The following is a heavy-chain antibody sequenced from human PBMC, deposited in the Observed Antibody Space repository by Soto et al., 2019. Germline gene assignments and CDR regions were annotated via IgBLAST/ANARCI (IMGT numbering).Heavy chain of an antibody. CDR2: INHSGST. J-gene: IGHJ4*02. CDR3: ARYSGWYYYFDY. Sequence: PSETLSLTCADYGGSFSGYYWSWIRQPPGKGLEWIGEINHSGSTNYNPSLKSRVTISVDTSKNQFSLKLSSVTAADTAVYYCARYSGWYYYFDYWGQGTLVTVSS. CDR1: GGSFSGYY. D-gene: IGHD6-19*01. V-gene: IGHV4-34*01.